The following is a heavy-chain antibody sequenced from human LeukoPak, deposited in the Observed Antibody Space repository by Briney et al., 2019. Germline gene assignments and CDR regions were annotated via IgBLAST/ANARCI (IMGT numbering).Heavy chain of an antibody. CDR1: GGSFSGYY. V-gene: IGHV4-34*01. CDR2: INHSGGT. Sequence: PSETLSLTCAVYGGSFSGYYWSWIRQPPGKGLEWIGEINHSGGTNYNPSLKSRVTISVDTSKNQFSLKLSSVTAADTAVYYCATLFRITGTDYWGQGTLVTVSS. D-gene: IGHD1-20*01. CDR3: ATLFRITGTDY. J-gene: IGHJ4*02.